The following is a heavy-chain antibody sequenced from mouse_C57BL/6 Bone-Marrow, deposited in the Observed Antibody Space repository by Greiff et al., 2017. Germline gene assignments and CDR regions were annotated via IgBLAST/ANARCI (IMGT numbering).Heavy chain of an antibody. V-gene: IGHV1-26*01. Sequence: EVQLQQSGPELVKPGASVKLSCKASGYTFTDYYMNWVMQRPGTSLEWIGDMNPNNGGTSYNQKFKGKATWTLDKSSSTAYMGRRSLTSEDSAVYYCARGRSRYDYAWFAYWGQGTLVTVSA. CDR3: ARGRSRYDYAWFAY. J-gene: IGHJ3*01. D-gene: IGHD2-4*01. CDR1: GYTFTDYY. CDR2: MNPNNGGT.